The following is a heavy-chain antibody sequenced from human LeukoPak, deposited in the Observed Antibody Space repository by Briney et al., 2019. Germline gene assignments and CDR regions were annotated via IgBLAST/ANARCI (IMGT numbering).Heavy chain of an antibody. V-gene: IGHV3-48*03. CDR2: ISSSSSTI. D-gene: IGHD2-2*01. J-gene: IGHJ4*02. Sequence: GGSLRLSCAASGFTFSSYEMNWVRQAPGKGLEWVSYISSSSSTIYYAVSVKGRFTISRDNAKNSLYLQMNSLRAEDTAVYYCARDVCSSTSCGIDYWGQGTLVTVSS. CDR1: GFTFSSYE. CDR3: ARDVCSSTSCGIDY.